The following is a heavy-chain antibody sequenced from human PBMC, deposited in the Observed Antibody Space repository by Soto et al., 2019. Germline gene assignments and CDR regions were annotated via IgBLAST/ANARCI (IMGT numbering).Heavy chain of an antibody. Sequence: SETLSLTCTVSGGSISSYYWSWIRQPPGKGLEWIGYIYYSGSTNYNPSLKSRVTISVDTSKNQFSLKLSSVTAADTAVYYCARHHVVPWLDAAALIPIEATDAFDIWGQGTMVS. D-gene: IGHD2-21*01. V-gene: IGHV4-59*08. CDR2: IYYSGST. CDR3: ARHHVVPWLDAAALIPIEATDAFDI. J-gene: IGHJ3*02. CDR1: GGSISSYY.